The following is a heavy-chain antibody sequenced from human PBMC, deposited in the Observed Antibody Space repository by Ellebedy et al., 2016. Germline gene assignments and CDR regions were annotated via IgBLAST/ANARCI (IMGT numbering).Heavy chain of an antibody. J-gene: IGHJ4*02. V-gene: IGHV3-23*01. CDR3: RQGHYANY. D-gene: IGHD4-17*01. CDR2: MRGDGAKT. CDR1: ELNLGNYF. Sequence: GGSLRLXCTASELNLGNYFMSWVRQAPGKGLEWVSTMRGDGAKTHLADSVKGRFTMSRDIPKNTVYLQMNRLRAEDTAVYYCRQGHYANYWGQGTLVTVSS.